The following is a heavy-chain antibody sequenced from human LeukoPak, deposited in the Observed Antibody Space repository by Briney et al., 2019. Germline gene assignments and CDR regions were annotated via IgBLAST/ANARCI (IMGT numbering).Heavy chain of an antibody. V-gene: IGHV1-69*13. CDR2: IIPIFGTA. D-gene: IGHD2-2*01. J-gene: IGHJ4*02. CDR1: GGTFSSYA. CDR3: ARDPRYCSSTSCLYYSDY. Sequence: SVKVSCKASGGTFSSYAISWVRQAPGQGLEWMGGIIPIFGTANYAQKFQGRVTITADESTSTAYMELSSLRSEDTAVYYCARDPRYCSSTSCLYYSDYWGQGTLVTVSS.